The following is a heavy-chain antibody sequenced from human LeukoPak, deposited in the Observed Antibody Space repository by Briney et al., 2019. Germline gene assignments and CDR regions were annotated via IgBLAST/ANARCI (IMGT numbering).Heavy chain of an antibody. CDR2: IYYSGST. CDR3: ARDDYYDSSGYSY. V-gene: IGHV4-61*01. CDR1: GGSISSSSYY. D-gene: IGHD3-22*01. Sequence: NASETLSLTCTVSGGSISSSSYYWSWIQQPPGKGLEWIGYIYYSGSTNYNPSLKSRVTISVDTSKNQFSLKLSSVTAADTAVYYCARDDYYDSSGYSYWGQGTLVTVSS. J-gene: IGHJ4*02.